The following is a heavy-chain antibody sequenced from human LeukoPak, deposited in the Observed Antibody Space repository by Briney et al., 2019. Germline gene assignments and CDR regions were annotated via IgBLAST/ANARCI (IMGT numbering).Heavy chain of an antibody. CDR1: GFTFSSYA. D-gene: IGHD2-2*01. CDR3: AKWLGDIVVVPAAGIDY. J-gene: IGHJ4*02. CDR2: ISGSGGST. Sequence: VGSLRLSCAASGFTFSSYAMSWVRQAPGKGLEWVSAISGSGGSTYYADSVKGRFTISRDNSKNTLYLQMNSLRAEDTAVYYCAKWLGDIVVVPAAGIDYWGQGTLVTVSS. V-gene: IGHV3-23*01.